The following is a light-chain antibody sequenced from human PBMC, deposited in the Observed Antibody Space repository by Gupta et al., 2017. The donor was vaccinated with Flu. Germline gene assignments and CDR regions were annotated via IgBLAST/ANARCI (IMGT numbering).Light chain of an antibody. CDR3: QQYNSEQRT. Sequence: DIQMTQSPSTLSAPVGDRVTITCRASQSISSWLAWYQQKPGKAPKLLIYKASSLESGVPSRLSGSGSGTEFTLTISSLQPDDFATDYGQQYNSEQRTFGQGTXVEIK. J-gene: IGKJ1*01. CDR2: KAS. V-gene: IGKV1-5*03. CDR1: QSISSW.